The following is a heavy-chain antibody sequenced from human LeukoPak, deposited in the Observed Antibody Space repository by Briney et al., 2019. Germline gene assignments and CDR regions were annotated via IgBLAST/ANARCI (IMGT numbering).Heavy chain of an antibody. D-gene: IGHD1-26*01. CDR2: ISGSGGTT. CDR1: GFTFSSYA. Sequence: PGGSLRLSCAASGFTFSSYAMSWVRQAPGKGLDWVSGISGSGGTTYYADSVKGRFTISRDNSKNTLYLQMNSLRAEDTAIFYCAKRIVGAPYAFDVWGQGTMVTVSS. CDR3: AKRIVGAPYAFDV. J-gene: IGHJ3*01. V-gene: IGHV3-23*01.